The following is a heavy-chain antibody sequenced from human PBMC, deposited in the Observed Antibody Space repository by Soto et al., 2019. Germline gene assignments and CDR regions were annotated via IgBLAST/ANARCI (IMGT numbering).Heavy chain of an antibody. CDR3: ARLGITLIVVVTPSAY. CDR2: IYYSAST. CDR1: GGSISMSGYH. J-gene: IGHJ4*02. D-gene: IGHD3-22*01. Sequence: SEALCVRCTGSGGSISMSGYHGGRIRQAPGKGLAWIGSIYYSASTYYNPSLKSRVTISVDTSKNQFSLKLSSVTAADTAVYYCARLGITLIVVVTPSAYWGQGTLVT. V-gene: IGHV4-39*01.